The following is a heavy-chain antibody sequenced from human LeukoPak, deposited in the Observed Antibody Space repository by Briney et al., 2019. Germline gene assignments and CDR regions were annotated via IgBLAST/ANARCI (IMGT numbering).Heavy chain of an antibody. Sequence: GGSLRLSCAASGFTFSSYAMSWVRQAPGKGLEWVSAISGSGGSTYYADSVKGRFTISRDNSKNTLYLQMNSLRAEDTAVYYCAKGVTMVRGVIAWLDPWGQGTLVTVSS. J-gene: IGHJ5*02. CDR3: AKGVTMVRGVIAWLDP. CDR2: ISGSGGST. V-gene: IGHV3-23*01. D-gene: IGHD3-10*01. CDR1: GFTFSSYA.